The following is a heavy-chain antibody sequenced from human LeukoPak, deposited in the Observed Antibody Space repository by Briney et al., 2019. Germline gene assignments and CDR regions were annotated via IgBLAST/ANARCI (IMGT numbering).Heavy chain of an antibody. CDR1: GVTFSSYA. CDR2: ISYDGSHK. J-gene: IGHJ3*02. D-gene: IGHD7-27*01. CDR3: ARDRDNWGIGDAFDI. Sequence: GGSLRLSCAASGVTFSSYAMHGVRHAPGKGREGVAVISYDGSHKYYADSVKSRFTIPRDNYKNTLYLQMNRLRAEDTAVYYCARDRDNWGIGDAFDIWGQGTMVSVSS. V-gene: IGHV3-30*04.